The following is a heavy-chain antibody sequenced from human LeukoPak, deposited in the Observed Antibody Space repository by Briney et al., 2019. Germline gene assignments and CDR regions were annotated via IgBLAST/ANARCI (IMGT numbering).Heavy chain of an antibody. J-gene: IGHJ4*02. CDR3: ARGELGIRYFDY. D-gene: IGHD7-27*01. CDR1: GGSISSYY. CDR2: IYYSGST. V-gene: IGHV4-59*01. Sequence: PSETLSLTCTVSGGSISSYYWSWLRQPPGKGLEWIGYIYYSGSTNYNPSLKSRVTISVDTSKNQFSLKLSSVTAADTAVYYCARGELGIRYFDYWGQGTLVTVSS.